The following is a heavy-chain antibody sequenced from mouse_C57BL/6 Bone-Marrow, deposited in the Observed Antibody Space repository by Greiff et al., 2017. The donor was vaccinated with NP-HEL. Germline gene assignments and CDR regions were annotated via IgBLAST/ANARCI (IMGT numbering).Heavy chain of an antibody. CDR1: GFTFSNYW. CDR3: TGSYYSNAYAMDY. CDR2: IRLKSDNYAT. D-gene: IGHD2-5*01. V-gene: IGHV6-3*01. J-gene: IGHJ4*01. Sequence: EVKVEESGGGLVQPGGSMKLSCVASGFTFSNYWMNWVRQSPEKGLEWVAQIRLKSDNYATHYAESVKGRFTISRDDSKSSVYLQMNNLRAEDTGIYYCTGSYYSNAYAMDYWGQGTSVTVSS.